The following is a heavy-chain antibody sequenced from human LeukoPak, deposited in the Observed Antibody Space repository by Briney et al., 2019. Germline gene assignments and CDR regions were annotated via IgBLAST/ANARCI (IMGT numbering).Heavy chain of an antibody. CDR1: GGSISSSY. D-gene: IGHD1-1*01. CDR2: IYYTGNT. V-gene: IGHV4-59*08. Sequence: SETLSLTCTVSGGSISSSYRSWIRQPPGKGLEWIGYIYYTGNTNYNPSLNSRITMSVDTSKNQFSLKLSSVTAADTAVYYCARRQQTNYYYYMDVWGKGTTVTVSS. CDR3: ARRQQTNYYYYMDV. J-gene: IGHJ6*03.